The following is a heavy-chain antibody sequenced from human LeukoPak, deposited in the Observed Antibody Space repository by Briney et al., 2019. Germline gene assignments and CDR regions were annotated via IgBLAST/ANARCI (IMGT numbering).Heavy chain of an antibody. Sequence: SETLSLTCTVSGGSISSYYWSWIRQPPGRGLEWIGYIYYSGSTNYNPSLKSRVTISVDTSKNQFSLKLSPVTAADTALFYCARDHGGYFALWGRGTLVTVSS. D-gene: IGHD4-17*01. CDR1: GGSISSYY. V-gene: IGHV4-59*01. J-gene: IGHJ2*01. CDR3: ARDHGGYFAL. CDR2: IYYSGST.